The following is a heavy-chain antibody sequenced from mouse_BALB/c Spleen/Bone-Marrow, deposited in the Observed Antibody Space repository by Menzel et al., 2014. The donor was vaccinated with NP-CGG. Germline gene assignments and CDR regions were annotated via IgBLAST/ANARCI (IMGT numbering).Heavy chain of an antibody. CDR2: INPYNGGT. CDR3: ARASAMDY. J-gene: IGHJ4*01. V-gene: IGHV1-18*01. CDR1: GYSITGYT. Sequence: EVKLMESGPELVKPGTSMKISCKASGYSITGYTVNWVKQSPGKNLEWIGLINPYNGGTSYNQKFKDKATLTVDKSSSTAYMELLSLTSEDSAVYYCARASAMDYWGQGTSVTVSS.